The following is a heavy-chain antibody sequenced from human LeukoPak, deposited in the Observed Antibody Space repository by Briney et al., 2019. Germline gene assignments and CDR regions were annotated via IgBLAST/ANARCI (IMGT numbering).Heavy chain of an antibody. V-gene: IGHV1-18*01. D-gene: IGHD1-26*01. CDR2: ISAYNGNT. Sequence: GASVKVSCKASGYTFTSYGISWVRQAPGQGLEWVGWISAYNGNTNYAQKFQGRVTMPTDTSTSTAYMELRSLRSDDTAVYYCARDGVGATFDYWGQGTLVTVSS. CDR1: GYTFTSYG. J-gene: IGHJ4*02. CDR3: ARDGVGATFDY.